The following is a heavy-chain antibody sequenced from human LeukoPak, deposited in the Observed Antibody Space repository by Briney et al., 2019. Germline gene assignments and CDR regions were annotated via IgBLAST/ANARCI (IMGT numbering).Heavy chain of an antibody. CDR2: IYYSGST. CDR1: GGSISSYY. J-gene: IGHJ4*02. V-gene: IGHV4-59*08. Sequence: SETLSLTCTVSGGSISSYYWSWIRQPPGKGLEWIGHIYYSGSTHYNPSLKSRVTISVDTSKDQFSLKLSSVTAADTAVYYCARHVGNSGSGSYLTYFDYWGQGTLVTVSS. D-gene: IGHD3-10*01. CDR3: ARHVGNSGSGSYLTYFDY.